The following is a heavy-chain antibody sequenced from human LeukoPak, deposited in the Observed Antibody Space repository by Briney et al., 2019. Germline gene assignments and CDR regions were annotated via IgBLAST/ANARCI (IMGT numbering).Heavy chain of an antibody. Sequence: ASVKVSCKVSGYTLTELSMHWVRQAPGKGLEWMGGVDPDDGKTIYAQKFQGRVTMTRDTSINTAYMELSSLRFEDTAVYYCARGSSRSFDIWGLGTMVTVSS. CDR3: ARGSSRSFDI. J-gene: IGHJ3*02. V-gene: IGHV1-24*01. CDR2: VDPDDGKT. CDR1: GYTLTELS. D-gene: IGHD3-10*01.